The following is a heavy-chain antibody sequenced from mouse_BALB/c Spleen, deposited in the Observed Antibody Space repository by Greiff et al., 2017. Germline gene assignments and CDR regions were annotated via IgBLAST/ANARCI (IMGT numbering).Heavy chain of an antibody. CDR2: ISSGGSYT. D-gene: IGHD3-2*02. CDR1: GFTFSSYA. J-gene: IGHJ2*01. Sequence: EVQRVESGGGLVKPGGSLKLSCAASGFTFSSYAMSWVRQSPEKRLEWVAEISSGGSYTYYPDTVTGRFTISRDNAKNTLYLEMSSLRSEDTAMYYCARDQGGYFDYWGQGTTLTVSS. CDR3: ARDQGGYFDY. V-gene: IGHV5-9-4*01.